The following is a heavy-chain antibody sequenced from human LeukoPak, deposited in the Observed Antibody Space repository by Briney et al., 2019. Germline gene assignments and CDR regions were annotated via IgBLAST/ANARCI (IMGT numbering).Heavy chain of an antibody. D-gene: IGHD6-13*01. CDR2: ISAYNGNT. J-gene: IGHJ5*02. Sequence: ASVKVSCKASGYTFTSYGISWVRQAPGQGLEWMGWISAYNGNTNYAQKLQGRVTMTTDTSTSTAYMELSSLRSEDTAVYYCARGPTIAGEINWFDPWGQGTLVTVSS. CDR1: GYTFTSYG. V-gene: IGHV1-18*01. CDR3: ARGPTIAGEINWFDP.